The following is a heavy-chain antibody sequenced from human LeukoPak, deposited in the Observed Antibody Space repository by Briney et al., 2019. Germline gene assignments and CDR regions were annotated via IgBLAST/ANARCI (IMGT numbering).Heavy chain of an antibody. Sequence: SETLSLTCAVSGYSISSGYYWGWIRQPPGKGLEWIGSIYHSGSTYYNPSLKSRVTISVDTSKNQFSLKLSSVTAADTAVYYCAKTIDGYNPDFDYWGQGTLVTVSS. V-gene: IGHV4-38-2*01. CDR3: AKTIDGYNPDFDY. D-gene: IGHD5-24*01. J-gene: IGHJ4*02. CDR2: IYHSGST. CDR1: GYSISSGYY.